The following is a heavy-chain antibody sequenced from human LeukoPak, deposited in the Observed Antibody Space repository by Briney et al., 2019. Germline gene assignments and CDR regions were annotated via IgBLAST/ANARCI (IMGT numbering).Heavy chain of an antibody. CDR3: ARGTLQFFDY. J-gene: IGHJ4*02. CDR2: ISSSSTYI. D-gene: IGHD5-24*01. Sequence: PGGSLRLSCAASGFTFISYSMNWVRQAPGKGLEWVSSISSSSTYIYYADSVKGRFTISRDNAKNSLYLQMNSLRAEDTAVYYCARGTLQFFDYWGQGTLVTVSS. CDR1: GFTFISYS. V-gene: IGHV3-21*01.